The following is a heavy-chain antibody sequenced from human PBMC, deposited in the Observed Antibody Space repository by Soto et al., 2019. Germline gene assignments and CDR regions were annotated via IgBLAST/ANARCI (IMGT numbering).Heavy chain of an antibody. D-gene: IGHD6-19*01. J-gene: IGHJ4*02. CDR1: GFTFSDYA. CDR3: ARGGRQWLVTSGVNY. V-gene: IGHV3-30*03. Sequence: VQLVESGGGVVQPGRSLRLSCAASGFTFSDYAMHWVRQAPGKGLEWVAVVSHDGRNTHYADSVKGRFTISRDSSKNTVSLEMSSVRAEDTAVYYCARGGRQWLVTSGVNYWGQGALVTVSS. CDR2: VSHDGRNT.